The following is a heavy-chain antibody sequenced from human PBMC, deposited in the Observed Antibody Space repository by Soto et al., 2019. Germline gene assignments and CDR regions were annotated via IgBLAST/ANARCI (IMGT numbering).Heavy chain of an antibody. Sequence: QVQLVQSGAEVKKPGSSMKVSCKASGGTFSSYTISWVRQAPGQGLEWMGRIIPILGIANYAQKFQGRVTITADKSTSTAYMELSSLRSEDTAVYYCARERGTGTTFDYWGQGTLVTVSS. CDR2: IIPILGIA. CDR1: GGTFSSYT. D-gene: IGHD1-1*01. CDR3: ARERGTGTTFDY. J-gene: IGHJ4*02. V-gene: IGHV1-69*08.